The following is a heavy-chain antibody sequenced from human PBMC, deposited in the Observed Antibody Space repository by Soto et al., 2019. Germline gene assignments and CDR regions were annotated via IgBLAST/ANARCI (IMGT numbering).Heavy chain of an antibody. CDR1: GFTFSSYS. D-gene: IGHD3-10*01. CDR3: ARDGDLWFGELLDQNWFDP. CDR2: ICSSSSYI. Sequence: EVQLVESGGGLVKPGGSLRLSCAASGFTFSSYSMNWVRQAPGKGLEWVSSICSSSSYIYYADSVKGRFTISRDNAKNSLYLQMNSLRAEDTAVYYCARDGDLWFGELLDQNWFDPWGQGTLVTVSS. J-gene: IGHJ5*02. V-gene: IGHV3-21*01.